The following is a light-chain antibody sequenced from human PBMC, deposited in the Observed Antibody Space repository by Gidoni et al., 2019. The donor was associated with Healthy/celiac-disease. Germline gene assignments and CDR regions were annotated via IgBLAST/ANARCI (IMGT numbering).Light chain of an antibody. J-gene: IGLJ1*01. CDR3: SSYTSSTPFIV. Sequence: QSALPQPASVSGSPGQSVTISGTGTSSDVGGYNYVPWYQQHPGKAPKPMIYEVSNRPSGGSNRFSGSKSGNTASLTISGLQAEDEADYYCSSYTSSTPFIVFGTGTKVTVL. CDR2: EVS. CDR1: SSDVGGYNY. V-gene: IGLV2-14*01.